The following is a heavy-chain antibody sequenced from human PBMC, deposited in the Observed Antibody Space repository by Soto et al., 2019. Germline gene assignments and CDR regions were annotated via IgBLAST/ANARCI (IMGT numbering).Heavy chain of an antibody. D-gene: IGHD3-16*02. Sequence: GGSLRLSCAASGFTFSSYGMHWVRQAPGKGLEWVAVIWYDGSNKYYADSVKGRFTISRDNSKNTLYLQMNSLRAEDTAVYYCARTPWGITFGGVIVGDAFDIWGQGTMVTVSS. J-gene: IGHJ3*02. CDR2: IWYDGSNK. CDR1: GFTFSSYG. CDR3: ARTPWGITFGGVIVGDAFDI. V-gene: IGHV3-33*01.